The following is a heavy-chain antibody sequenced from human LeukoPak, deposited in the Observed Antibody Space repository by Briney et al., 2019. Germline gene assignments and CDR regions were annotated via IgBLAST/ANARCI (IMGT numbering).Heavy chain of an antibody. J-gene: IGHJ3*02. CDR1: GGSISSSSHY. D-gene: IGHD5-12*01. V-gene: IGHV4-39*01. CDR3: ARHSRSGSGGYENAFDI. Sequence: PSETLSLTCTVSGGSISSSSHYWDWIRQSPGKGLEWIGNIYSGGSTYYTPSLKSRVTISVDTSKNQFSLKLSSVTAADTAIYFCARHSRSGSGGYENAFDIWGQGTMVTVSS. CDR2: IYSGGST.